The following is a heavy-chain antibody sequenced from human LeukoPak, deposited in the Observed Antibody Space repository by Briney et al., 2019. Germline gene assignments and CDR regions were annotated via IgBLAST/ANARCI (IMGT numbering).Heavy chain of an antibody. CDR1: GFTFNSYG. J-gene: IGHJ3*02. D-gene: IGHD3-16*01. CDR3: ARGFVGPPLI. Sequence: GGSLRLSCAASGFTFNSYGMHWVRQAPGKGLEWVAFIQYAGSDKYYADSVKGRFTISRDNSKNTLYLQMNSLRAEDTAVYYCARGFVGPPLIWGQGTMVTVSS. CDR2: IQYAGSDK. V-gene: IGHV3-30*02.